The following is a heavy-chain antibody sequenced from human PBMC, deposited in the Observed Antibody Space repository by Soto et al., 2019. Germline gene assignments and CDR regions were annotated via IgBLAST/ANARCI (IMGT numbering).Heavy chain of an antibody. CDR2: MNPNTGET. CDR3: ARQGSQYGSGNYLH. Sequence: ASVKVSCKASGHTITSYNINWVRQAPGQGLEWMGWMNPNTGETGSTEKFEGRVSMTRDISEATAYMELSSLTSDDTGVYYCARQGSQYGSGNYLHWGQGTLVTVSS. V-gene: IGHV1-8*01. D-gene: IGHD3-10*01. CDR1: GHTITSYN. J-gene: IGHJ4*02.